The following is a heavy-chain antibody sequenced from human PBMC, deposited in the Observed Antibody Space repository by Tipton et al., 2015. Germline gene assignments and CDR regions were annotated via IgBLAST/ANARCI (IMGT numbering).Heavy chain of an antibody. J-gene: IGHJ3*02. V-gene: IGHV4-39*01. Sequence: GLVKPSETLSLTCNVSGGSISSSLYYWGWVRQPPGKGLEWIGSIYYSGSTYYNPSLKSRVTISVDTSKNHFSLKLRSVTAAETAVFYCARQTTLGFYDSGGYYFAGDAFDIWGQGTMVTVSS. CDR3: ARQTTLGFYDSGGYYFAGDAFDI. CDR1: GGSISSSLYY. D-gene: IGHD3-22*01. CDR2: IYYSGST.